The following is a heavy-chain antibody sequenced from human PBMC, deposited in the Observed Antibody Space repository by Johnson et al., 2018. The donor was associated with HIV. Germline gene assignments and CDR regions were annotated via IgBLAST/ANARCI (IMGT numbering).Heavy chain of an antibody. CDR1: GFTFSNYG. J-gene: IGHJ3*02. CDR3: VKDVGNYWPDAFDI. CDR2: ISYDGSNK. D-gene: IGHD3-22*01. Sequence: QVQLVESGGGVVQPGRSLRLSCAASGFTFSNYGMHWVRQAPGKGLEWVAVISYDGSNKYYADSVRVRLTISRDNSKNTMSLQMNSLRTEDTAVYHCVKDVGNYWPDAFDIWGQGTMVTVSS. V-gene: IGHV3-30*18.